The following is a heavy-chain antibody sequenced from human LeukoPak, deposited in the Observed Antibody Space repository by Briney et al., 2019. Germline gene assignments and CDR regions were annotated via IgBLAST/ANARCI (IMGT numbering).Heavy chain of an antibody. CDR3: TRLSGTGTTD. CDR2: IRSIANSYAT. CDR1: GFTFSDSA. D-gene: IGHD1-1*01. J-gene: IGHJ4*02. V-gene: IGHV3-73*01. Sequence: GGSLRLSCAASGFTFSDSAMHWVRQASGKGLEWVGRIRSIANSYATAYAASVKGRFTISRDDSKNTAYLQMNSLKTEDTAVYYCTRLSGTGTTDWGQGTLVTVSS.